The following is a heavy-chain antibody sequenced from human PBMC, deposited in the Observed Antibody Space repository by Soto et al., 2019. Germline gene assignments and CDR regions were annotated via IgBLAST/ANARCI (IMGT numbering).Heavy chain of an antibody. D-gene: IGHD3-3*02. V-gene: IGHV1-69*12. J-gene: IGHJ6*02. CDR3: ARDTDRQQLGGNCYCGIDV. Sequence: QVQLVQGGAEVKNPGSSVTASCKASGGTFGNSAISWVRQAPGQGLESMGGMIPIFPTPDYAQKFRGRGTIAADESTNTAYVESTSLRSEETAVYCCARDTDRQQLGGNCYCGIDVWGQGTMVTVSS. CDR1: GGTFGNSA. CDR2: MIPIFPTP.